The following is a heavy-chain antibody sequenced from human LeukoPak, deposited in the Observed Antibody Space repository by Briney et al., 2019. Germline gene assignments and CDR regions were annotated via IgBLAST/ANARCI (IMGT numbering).Heavy chain of an antibody. CDR1: GGTFSSYA. V-gene: IGHV1-69*13. D-gene: IGHD3-9*01. J-gene: IGHJ3*02. Sequence: SVKVSCKASGGTFSSYAISWVRQAPGQGLEWMGGIIPIFGTANYAQKFQGRVTITADESTSTAYMELSSLRSEDTAVYYCARDSRYPTDAFDIWGQGTMVTVSS. CDR3: ARDSRYPTDAFDI. CDR2: IIPIFGTA.